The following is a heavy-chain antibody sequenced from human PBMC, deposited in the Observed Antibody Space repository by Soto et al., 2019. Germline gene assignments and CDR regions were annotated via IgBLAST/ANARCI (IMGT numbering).Heavy chain of an antibody. CDR1: GFSFSNYG. CDR3: ARDVRSTPVMNRPNDAFDI. J-gene: IGHJ3*02. CDR2: IWSDGTKK. Sequence: QVQLVESGGGVVQPGRSLRLSCAASGFSFSNYGMHWVRQAPGKVLDCVALIWSDGTKKYYDDSVKGRFIISRDNSKNTLYLQMNRLRAEDTAVYYCARDVRSTPVMNRPNDAFDIWGQGTMVTVSS. D-gene: IGHD1-1*01. V-gene: IGHV3-33*01.